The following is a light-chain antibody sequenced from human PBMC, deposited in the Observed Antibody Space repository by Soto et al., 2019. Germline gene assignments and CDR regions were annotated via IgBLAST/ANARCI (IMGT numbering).Light chain of an antibody. Sequence: DIQMTQFPSTLSASVGDRVTITCRASQTTNTWFAWYQQKPGTAPKLLIYDASSLEGGVPSRFSASGSGTEFTLTISSLQPDDLATYYGQQYISYPYTFGQGTKVEIK. J-gene: IGKJ2*01. CDR3: QQYISYPYT. CDR1: QTTNTW. V-gene: IGKV1-5*01. CDR2: DAS.